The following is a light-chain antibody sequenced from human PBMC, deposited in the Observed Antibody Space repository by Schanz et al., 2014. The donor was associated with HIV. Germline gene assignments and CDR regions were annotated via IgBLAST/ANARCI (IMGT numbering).Light chain of an antibody. CDR2: EVS. V-gene: IGLV2-8*01. CDR3: GSFTARDTWV. Sequence: QSALTQPPSASGSPGQSVTISCTGTSSDVGGYNYVSWYQQHPGKAPKLMIYEVSERPSGVPDRFSGSKSGNTASLTVSGLQADDEADYYCGSFTARDTWVFGGGTKVTVL. CDR1: SSDVGGYNY. J-gene: IGLJ2*01.